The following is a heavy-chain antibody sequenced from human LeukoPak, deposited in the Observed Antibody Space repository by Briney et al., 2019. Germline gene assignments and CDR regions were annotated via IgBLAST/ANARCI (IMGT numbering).Heavy chain of an antibody. CDR2: IFHSGST. CDR1: GGSISSSSYY. CDR3: ARTVLIEMSEDWYFDL. D-gene: IGHD5-24*01. V-gene: IGHV4-39*01. J-gene: IGHJ2*01. Sequence: PSETLSLTCTVSGGSISSSSYYWGWIRQPPGKGLEWIGGIFHSGSTYNNPSLKSRVTISVDASKNQFSLRLSSVTAADTAVYYCARTVLIEMSEDWYFDLWGRGTLVTVSS.